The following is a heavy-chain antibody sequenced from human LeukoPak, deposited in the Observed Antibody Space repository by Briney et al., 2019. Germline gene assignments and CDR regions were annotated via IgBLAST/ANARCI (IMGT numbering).Heavy chain of an antibody. Sequence: SETLSLTCTVSGGSISSNYWSWIRQPPGKGLEWIGYIYYSGSTNYNPSLKSRVTISVDTSKNQFSLKLSSVTAADTAVYYCARWTAGTRDAFDIWGQGTMVTVSS. CDR3: ARWTAGTRDAFDI. J-gene: IGHJ3*02. D-gene: IGHD1-1*01. CDR2: IYYSGST. CDR1: GGSISSNY. V-gene: IGHV4-59*01.